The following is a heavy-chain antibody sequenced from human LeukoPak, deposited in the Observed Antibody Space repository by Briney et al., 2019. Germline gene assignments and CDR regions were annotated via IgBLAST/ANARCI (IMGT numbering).Heavy chain of an antibody. Sequence: NPGGSLRLSCAASGFTFSDSYMSWIRQAPGKGLEWVSYISSSGTTIYYSDSVKGRFTISRDNAKYSLYLQVNSLRAEDTALYYCARDHPSSSSFNYYDYYGMDVWGQGTTVTVSS. D-gene: IGHD6-6*01. V-gene: IGHV3-11*01. J-gene: IGHJ6*02. CDR1: GFTFSDSY. CDR2: ISSSGTTI. CDR3: ARDHPSSSSFNYYDYYGMDV.